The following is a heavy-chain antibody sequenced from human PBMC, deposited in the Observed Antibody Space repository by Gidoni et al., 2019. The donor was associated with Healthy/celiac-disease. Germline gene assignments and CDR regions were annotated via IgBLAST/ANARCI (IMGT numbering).Heavy chain of an antibody. D-gene: IGHD1-26*01. CDR1: GFTFSSYS. V-gene: IGHV3-48*02. J-gene: IGHJ4*02. Sequence: EVQLVESGGGLVQPGGSLRLSCAASGFTFSSYSMNWVRQAPGKGLEWVSYISSSSSTIYYADSVKGRFTISRDNAKNSLYLQMNSLRDEDTAVYYCATFFSRYSGSYNSDDYWGQGTLVTVSS. CDR2: ISSSSSTI. CDR3: ATFFSRYSGSYNSDDY.